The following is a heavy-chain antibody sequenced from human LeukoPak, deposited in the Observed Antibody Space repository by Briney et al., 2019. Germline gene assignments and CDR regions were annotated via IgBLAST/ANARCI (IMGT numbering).Heavy chain of an antibody. CDR3: ARGQFGYYYDSSGYLNFDY. CDR2: MNPNSGNT. Sequence: ASVKVSCKASGYTFTSYDINWVRQATGQGLEWMGWMNPNSGNTGYAQEFQGRVTITRNTSISTAYMELSSLRSEDTAVYYCARGQFGYYYDSSGYLNFDYWGQGTLVTVSP. V-gene: IGHV1-8*03. D-gene: IGHD3-22*01. J-gene: IGHJ4*02. CDR1: GYTFTSYD.